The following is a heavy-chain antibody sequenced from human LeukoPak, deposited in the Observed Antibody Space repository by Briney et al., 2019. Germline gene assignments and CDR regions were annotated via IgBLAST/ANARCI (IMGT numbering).Heavy chain of an antibody. CDR1: GFTFSDYY. Sequence: GGTLRLSCAASGFTFSDYYMSWIRQAPGKGLEWVSYISSSGSTIYYADSVKGRFTISRDNAKNSLYLQMNSLRAEDTAVYYCARDNRYYYGSGERTWGQGTLVTVSS. CDR3: ARDNRYYYGSGERT. V-gene: IGHV3-11*01. CDR2: ISSSGSTI. J-gene: IGHJ4*02. D-gene: IGHD3-10*01.